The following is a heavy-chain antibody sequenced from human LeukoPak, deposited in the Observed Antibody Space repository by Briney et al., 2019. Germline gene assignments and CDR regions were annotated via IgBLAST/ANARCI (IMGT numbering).Heavy chain of an antibody. CDR2: INAGNVHT. CDR3: ARDDCGDSCYPGGY. Sequence: GSSVKVSCKASRYTFTKYVVHSVRQAPGQRPEWMGWINAGNVHTQYSPNCQGRGTITRDTSASTDYMELSSLTYEDTALYYCARDDCGDSCYPGGYWGKGTLVTVSS. V-gene: IGHV1-3*01. D-gene: IGHD2-15*01. CDR1: RYTFTKYV. J-gene: IGHJ4*02.